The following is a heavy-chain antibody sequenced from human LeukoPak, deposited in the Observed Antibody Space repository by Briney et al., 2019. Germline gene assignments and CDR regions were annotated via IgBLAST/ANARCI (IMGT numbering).Heavy chain of an antibody. CDR3: ARDKAAGITIFGVANPDAFDI. Sequence: PGGSLRLSCAASGFTFSSYSMNWVRQAPGKGLEWVSSISSSSSYIYYADSVKGRFTISRDNAKNSLYLQMNSLRAEDTAVYYCARDKAAGITIFGVANPDAFDIWGQGTMVTVSS. J-gene: IGHJ3*02. D-gene: IGHD3-3*01. CDR1: GFTFSSYS. V-gene: IGHV3-21*01. CDR2: ISSSSSYI.